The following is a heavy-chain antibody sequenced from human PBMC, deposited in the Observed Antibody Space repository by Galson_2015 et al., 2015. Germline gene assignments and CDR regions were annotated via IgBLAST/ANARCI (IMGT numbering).Heavy chain of an antibody. D-gene: IGHD3-10*01. Sequence: CAISGDSVSSNSATWNWIRRSPSRGLEWLGRTYYRSKWYTDYAVSVKSRIAINPDTSKNQFSLQLNSVTPEDTAVYYCARDRGPAYFDYWGQGTLVTVSS. CDR2: TYYRSKWYT. CDR3: ARDRGPAYFDY. CDR1: GDSVSSNSAT. J-gene: IGHJ4*02. V-gene: IGHV6-1*01.